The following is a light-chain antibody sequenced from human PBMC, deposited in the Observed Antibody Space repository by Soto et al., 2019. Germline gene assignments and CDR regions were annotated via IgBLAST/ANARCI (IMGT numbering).Light chain of an antibody. CDR2: GNS. J-gene: IGLJ1*01. V-gene: IGLV1-40*01. Sequence: QSVLTQPPSVSGAPGQRVTISCTGSSSNIGAHYDVHWYQQLPGTAPKLLIYGNSNRPSGVPDRFSGSKSGTSASLAITGLQAEDEADYYCATWDDSLHGYVFGTGTKLTVL. CDR1: SSNIGAHYD. CDR3: ATWDDSLHGYV.